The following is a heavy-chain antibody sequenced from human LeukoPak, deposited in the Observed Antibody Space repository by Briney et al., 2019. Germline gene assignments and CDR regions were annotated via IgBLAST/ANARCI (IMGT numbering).Heavy chain of an antibody. CDR2: IKFDGSTT. D-gene: IGHD1-26*01. V-gene: IGHV3-7*01. CDR1: GFTFNRFW. CDR3: ARDKLVGDSYFEY. Sequence: GGSLRLSCATSGFTFNRFWMSWVRQAPGKGLEWAANIKFDGSTTYYVDSVKGRFTISRDNAKNSLFLQMNSLRAEDTAVYYCARDKLVGDSYFEYWGQGTLVTVSS. J-gene: IGHJ4*02.